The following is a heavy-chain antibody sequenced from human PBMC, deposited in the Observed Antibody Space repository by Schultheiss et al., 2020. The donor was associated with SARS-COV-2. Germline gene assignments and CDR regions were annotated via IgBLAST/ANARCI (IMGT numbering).Heavy chain of an antibody. CDR3: ARHAPAAAGIDYYYYGMDV. J-gene: IGHJ6*02. D-gene: IGHD6-13*01. CDR1: GGSISSGDYY. Sequence: SETLSLTCTVSGGSISSGDYYWSWIRQPPGKGLEWIGYIYYSGSTYYNPSPKSRVTISVDTSKNQFSLKLSSVTAADTAVYYCARHAPAAAGIDYYYYGMDVWGQGTTVTVSS. CDR2: IYYSGST. V-gene: IGHV4-30-4*01.